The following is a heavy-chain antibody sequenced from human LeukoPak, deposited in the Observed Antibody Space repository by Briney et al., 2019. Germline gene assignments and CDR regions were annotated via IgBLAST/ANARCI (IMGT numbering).Heavy chain of an antibody. D-gene: IGHD6-19*01. V-gene: IGHV3-15*01. CDR2: IKSKTDGGTT. J-gene: IGHJ3*02. Sequence: GGSLRLSCAASGFTFRNYWMTWVRQAPGKGLEWVGRIKSKTDGGTTDYAAPVKGRFTISRDDSKNMLYLQMNSLKTEDTAVYYCATERHTSGWCDASDIWGQGTMVIVSS. CDR1: GFTFRNYW. CDR3: ATERHTSGWCDASDI.